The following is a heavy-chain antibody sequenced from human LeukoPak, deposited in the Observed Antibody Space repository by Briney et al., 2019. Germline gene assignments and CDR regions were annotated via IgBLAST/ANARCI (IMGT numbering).Heavy chain of an antibody. V-gene: IGHV1-2*02. J-gene: IGHJ5*02. CDR3: ARDVFAEYNTHHKFDP. CDR1: GYTFTGYY. CDR2: INPNSGGT. Sequence: GASVKVPCKASGYTFTGYYMHWVRQAPGQGLEWMGWINPNSGGTNYAQKFQGRVTMTRDTSISTAYMELSSLISDDTAVYYCARDVFAEYNTHHKFDPWGQGTLVTVSS. D-gene: IGHD1-14*01.